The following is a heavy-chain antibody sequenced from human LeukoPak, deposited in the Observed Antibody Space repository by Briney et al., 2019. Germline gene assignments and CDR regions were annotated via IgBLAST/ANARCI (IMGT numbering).Heavy chain of an antibody. D-gene: IGHD3/OR15-3a*01. V-gene: IGHV4-59*08. Sequence: SETLSLTCTVSGGSISSYYWSWIRQPPGKGLEWIGYIYYSGSTNYNPSLKSRVTISVDTSKNQFSLKLSSVTAADTAVYYCARRSSDWGVPPRAFDIWGQGTMVTVSS. J-gene: IGHJ3*02. CDR1: GGSISSYY. CDR2: IYYSGST. CDR3: ARRSSDWGVPPRAFDI.